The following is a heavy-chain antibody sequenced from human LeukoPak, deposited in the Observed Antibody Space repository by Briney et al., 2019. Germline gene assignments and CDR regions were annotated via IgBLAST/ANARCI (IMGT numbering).Heavy chain of an antibody. CDR2: IRSSSSTI. CDR3: ARPGDCSGGSCYSDVGYYYYGRDV. V-gene: IGHV3-48*02. CDR1: GFTFSSYS. D-gene: IGHD2-15*01. Sequence: PGGSLRLSCAASGFTFSSYSMNWVRQAPGKGLEWVSYIRSSSSTIYYADSVKGRFTISRDNAKNSLYLQMNSERDEDTAVYYCARPGDCSGGSCYSDVGYYYYGRDVWGQGTTVSVSS. J-gene: IGHJ6*02.